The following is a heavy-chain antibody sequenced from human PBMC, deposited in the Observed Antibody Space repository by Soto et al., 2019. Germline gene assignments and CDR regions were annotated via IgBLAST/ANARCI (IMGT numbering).Heavy chain of an antibody. V-gene: IGHV1-18*01. CDR1: GYTFTSYG. Sequence: QVQLVQSGAEVKKPGASVKVSCKASGYTFTSYGISWVRQAPGQGLEWMGWISAYNGNTNYAQKLQGRVTMPTDTSRSTCYVVLGSLRSDDTAVYFFARNRCGGNDFVLWGQGTLVTVSS. J-gene: IGHJ4*01. D-gene: IGHD2-15*01. CDR3: ARNRCGGNDFVL. CDR2: ISAYNGNT.